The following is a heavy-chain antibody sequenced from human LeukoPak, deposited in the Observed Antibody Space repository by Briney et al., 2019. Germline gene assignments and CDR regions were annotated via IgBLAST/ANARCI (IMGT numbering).Heavy chain of an antibody. CDR2: IYYSGST. CDR1: GGSISSYY. Sequence: SETLSLTCTVSGGSISSYYWSWIRQPPGKGPEWIGYIYYSGSTNYNPSLKSRVTISVDTSKNQFSLKLSSVTAADTAVYYCARDQTDYYGMDVWGKGTTVTVSS. CDR3: ARDQTDYYGMDV. V-gene: IGHV4-59*01. J-gene: IGHJ6*04.